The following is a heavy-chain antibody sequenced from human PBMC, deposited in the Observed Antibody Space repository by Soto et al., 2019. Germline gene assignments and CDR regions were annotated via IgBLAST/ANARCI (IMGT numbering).Heavy chain of an antibody. CDR3: ARTSSSGWSQAFDI. CDR1: GFTFSSYA. Sequence: QVQLVESGGGVVQPGRSLRLSCAASGFTFSSYALHWVRHVPDKGLEWVAVISSDGSNKYYADSVKGRFTISRDNSKNTLYLQMNSLRAEDTAVYYCARTSSSGWSQAFDIWGQGTMVTVSS. J-gene: IGHJ3*02. V-gene: IGHV3-30-3*01. D-gene: IGHD6-19*01. CDR2: ISSDGSNK.